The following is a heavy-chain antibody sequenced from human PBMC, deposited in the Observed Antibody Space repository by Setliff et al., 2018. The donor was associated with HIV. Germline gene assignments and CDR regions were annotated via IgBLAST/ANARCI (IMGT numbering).Heavy chain of an antibody. Sequence: PSETLSLTCAVSGYSISSGYYWGWIRQPPGKGLEWIGSIYHSGSTYYNPSLKSRVTISVDTSKNQFSLKLSSVTAADTAVYYCARDLVLLDLDCSGGSCYDQNWFDPLGQGTLVTVSS. CDR3: ARDLVLLDLDCSGGSCYDQNWFDP. CDR2: IYHSGST. V-gene: IGHV4-38-2*02. D-gene: IGHD2-15*01. J-gene: IGHJ5*02. CDR1: GYSISSGYY.